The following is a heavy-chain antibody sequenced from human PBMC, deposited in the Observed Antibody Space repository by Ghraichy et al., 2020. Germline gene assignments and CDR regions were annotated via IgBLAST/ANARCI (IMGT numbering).Heavy chain of an antibody. J-gene: IGHJ3*02. CDR3: ARDGGGDYGDYVAFDI. CDR1: GYTFTSYG. V-gene: IGHV1-18*01. D-gene: IGHD4-17*01. Sequence: ASVKVSCKASGYTFTSYGISWVRQAPGQGLEWMGWISAYNGNTNYAQKLQGRVTMTTDTSTSTAYMELRSLRSDDTALYYCARDGGGDYGDYVAFDIWGQGKMVTVSS. CDR2: ISAYNGNT.